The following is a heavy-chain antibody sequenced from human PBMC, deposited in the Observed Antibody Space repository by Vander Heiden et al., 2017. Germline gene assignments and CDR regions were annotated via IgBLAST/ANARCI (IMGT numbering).Heavy chain of an antibody. V-gene: IGHV3-23*01. CDR3: AKVPGSSWSYRPRFDY. J-gene: IGHJ4*02. CDR1: GFTFSSYA. CDR2: ISGSGGST. D-gene: IGHD6-13*01. Sequence: EVQLLESGGGLVQPGGSLRLSCAASGFTFSSYAMSWVRQAPGKGLEWVSAISGSGGSTYYADSVKGRFTNSRDNSKNTLYLKMNSLRAEETAVYYCAKVPGSSWSYRPRFDYWGQGTLVTVYS.